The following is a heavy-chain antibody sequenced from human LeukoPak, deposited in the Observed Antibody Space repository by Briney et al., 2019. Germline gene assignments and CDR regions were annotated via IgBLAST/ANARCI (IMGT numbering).Heavy chain of an antibody. V-gene: IGHV4-4*07. CDR1: GGSISSYY. CDR3: AREYSSSSGRTFDY. J-gene: IGHJ4*02. CDR2: ISTTGST. Sequence: SETLSLTCTVSGGSISSYYWNWIRQPAGKGLEWIGRISTTGSTNYNPSLKSRLTTSVDTSKNQFSLRLSSVNAADTAVYYCAREYSSSSGRTFDYWGQGNLVTVPS. D-gene: IGHD6-6*01.